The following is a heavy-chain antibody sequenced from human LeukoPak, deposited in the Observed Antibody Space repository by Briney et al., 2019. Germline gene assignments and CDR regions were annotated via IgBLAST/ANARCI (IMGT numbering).Heavy chain of an antibody. CDR3: ARGEYYSDSSSYFDY. D-gene: IGHD3-22*01. CDR1: GFTFSSYG. V-gene: IGHV3-30*03. J-gene: IGHJ4*02. Sequence: GGALRLSCAASGFTFSSYGMNRVPQAPGKGLEWVAVILFDGSNKYYADSVKRRIIISRDNSKITLFVQMSSVTAEDTAVYYCARGEYYSDSSSYFDYWGQGTLVTVSS. CDR2: ILFDGSNK.